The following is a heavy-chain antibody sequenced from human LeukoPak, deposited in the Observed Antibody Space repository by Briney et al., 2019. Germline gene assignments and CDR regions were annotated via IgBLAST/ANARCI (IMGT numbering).Heavy chain of an antibody. J-gene: IGHJ4*02. CDR1: GFTVSSNY. V-gene: IGHV3-53*01. D-gene: IGHD6-13*01. CDR3: ARGAATGPTLGLDY. CDR2: IYTGGTP. Sequence: GGSLRLSCVASGFTVSSNYMTWVRQTPGKGLEWVSVIYTGGTPYYADSVKGRFTISRDISKNTVYLQMNSLRVEDTAVYFCARGAATGPTLGLDYWGQGTLVTVSS.